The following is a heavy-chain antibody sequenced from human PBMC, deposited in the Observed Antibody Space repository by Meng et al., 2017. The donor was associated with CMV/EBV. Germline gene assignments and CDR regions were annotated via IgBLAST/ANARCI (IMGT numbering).Heavy chain of an antibody. CDR2: IYYSGST. J-gene: IGHJ4*02. V-gene: IGHV4-39*07. CDR3: ARDSSRWVTKYYFDY. D-gene: IGHD2-2*01. CDR1: GGSIRSSSYY. Sequence: QQQPPAAGPGLVEPSATLFHTCTVSGGSIRSSSYYWGWIRQPPGKGLEWIGSIYYSGSTYYNPSLKSRVTISVDTSKNQFSLKLSSVTAADTAVYYCARDSSRWVTKYYFDYWGQGTLVTVSS.